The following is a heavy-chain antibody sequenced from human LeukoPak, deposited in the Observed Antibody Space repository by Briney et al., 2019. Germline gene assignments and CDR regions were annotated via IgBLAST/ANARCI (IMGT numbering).Heavy chain of an antibody. CDR1: GGSISSGGYY. V-gene: IGHV4-31*03. CDR2: IYYSGST. D-gene: IGHD6-13*01. J-gene: IGHJ4*02. CDR3: AREAADRGGNFDY. Sequence: SETLSLTCTVSGGSISSGGYYWNWIRQHPGKGLEWIGYIYYSGSTYYNPSLKSRVTISVDTSKNQFSLKLSSVTAADTAVYYCAREAADRGGNFDYWGQGTLVTVSS.